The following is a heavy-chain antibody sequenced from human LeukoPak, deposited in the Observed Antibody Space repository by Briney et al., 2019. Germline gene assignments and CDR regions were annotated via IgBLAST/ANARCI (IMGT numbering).Heavy chain of an antibody. D-gene: IGHD5-24*01. J-gene: IGHJ4*02. V-gene: IGHV1-46*01. CDR3: ARDPGDGFDY. Sequence: ASVKVSCKASGYTFTNYHIHWMRQAPGQGLEWMGIIIPNSGSTSYAQKFQGRITMTRDTSTGTVYMELSSLRSEDTAVYYCARDPGDGFDYWGQGTLVTVSS. CDR2: IIPNSGST. CDR1: GYTFTNYH.